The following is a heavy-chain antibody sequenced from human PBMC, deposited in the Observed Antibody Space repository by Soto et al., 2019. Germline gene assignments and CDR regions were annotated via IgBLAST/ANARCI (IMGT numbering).Heavy chain of an antibody. J-gene: IGHJ4*02. D-gene: IGHD2-21*02. CDR1: GFTFSSYA. CDR3: AKGSVREVTSAY. CDR2: ISGSGGST. Sequence: GGSLRLSCAASGFTFSSYALIWVRQAPGKGLGWVSAISGSGGSTYYADSVKGRFTISRDNSKTTLYLQMNSLRAEDTAVYYCAKGSVREVTSAYWGQGTLVTVSS. V-gene: IGHV3-23*01.